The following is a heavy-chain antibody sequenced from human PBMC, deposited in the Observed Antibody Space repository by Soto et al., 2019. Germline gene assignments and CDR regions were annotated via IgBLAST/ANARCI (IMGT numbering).Heavy chain of an antibody. Sequence: QVQLVESGGGVVQPGRSLRLSCAASGFTFSSYAMHWVRQTPGKGLEWVAVISYDGSNKYYADSVKGRFTISRDNSKNTLYLQMNRLRAEDTAVYYCARILLVYGMDVWGQGTTVTVSS. V-gene: IGHV3-30-3*01. CDR2: ISYDGSNK. D-gene: IGHD2-15*01. CDR1: GFTFSSYA. J-gene: IGHJ6*02. CDR3: ARILLVYGMDV.